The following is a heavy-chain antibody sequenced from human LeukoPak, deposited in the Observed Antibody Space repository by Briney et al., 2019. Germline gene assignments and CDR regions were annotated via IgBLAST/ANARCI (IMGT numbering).Heavy chain of an antibody. Sequence: TLSLTCTVSGGSINSGDYYWSWSRQHPGRGLEWIGYIYYSGSTYYNPSLKSRVTISVDTSKNQFSLKLSSVTAADTAVYYCASSFYDHRGFFDYWGQGTLVTVSS. CDR2: IYYSGST. V-gene: IGHV4-31*03. CDR3: ASSFYDHRGFFDY. D-gene: IGHD5/OR15-5a*01. CDR1: GGSINSGDYY. J-gene: IGHJ4*02.